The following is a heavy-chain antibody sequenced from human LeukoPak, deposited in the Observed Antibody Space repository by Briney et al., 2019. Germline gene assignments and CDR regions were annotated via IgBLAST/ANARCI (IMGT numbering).Heavy chain of an antibody. Sequence: SETLSLTCTVSGGSISSSCCSWGWIRQPPGKGLEWIGSAHYSGSTYYNPSLKSRVTISVDTSKNQFSLKLSSVTAADTAVYYCARLTGNYYYYMDVWGKGTTVTVSS. CDR2: AHYSGST. CDR1: GGSISSSCCS. V-gene: IGHV4-39*07. CDR3: ARLTGNYYYYMDV. D-gene: IGHD7-27*01. J-gene: IGHJ6*03.